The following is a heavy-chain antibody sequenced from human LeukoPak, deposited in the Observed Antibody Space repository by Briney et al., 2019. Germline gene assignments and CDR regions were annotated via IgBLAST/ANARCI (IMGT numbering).Heavy chain of an antibody. CDR1: GFSISNYW. CDR3: ARGYWNFGL. Sequence: GGSLRLSCVASGFSISNYWMTRVRQAPGKGLEWVANIKQDGSEKNYVDSVKGRFTSSRDNAKNSLYLQMNRLRVEDTAVYYCARGYWNFGLWGRGTQVTVSS. J-gene: IGHJ2*01. CDR2: IKQDGSEK. V-gene: IGHV3-7*01.